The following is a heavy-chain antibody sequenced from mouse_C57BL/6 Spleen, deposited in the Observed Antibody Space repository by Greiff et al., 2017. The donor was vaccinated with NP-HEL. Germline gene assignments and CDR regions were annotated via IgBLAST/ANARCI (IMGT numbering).Heavy chain of an antibody. V-gene: IGHV5-4*03. CDR1: GFTFSSYA. D-gene: IGHD2-3*01. CDR3: ARPGYYGYWYFDV. Sequence: EVKLVESGGGLVKPGGSLKLSCAASGFTFSSYAMSWVRQTPEKRLEWVATISDGGSYTYYPDNVKGRFTISRDNAKNNLYLQMSHLKSEDTAMYYCARPGYYGYWYFDVWGTGTTVTVSS. J-gene: IGHJ1*03. CDR2: ISDGGSYT.